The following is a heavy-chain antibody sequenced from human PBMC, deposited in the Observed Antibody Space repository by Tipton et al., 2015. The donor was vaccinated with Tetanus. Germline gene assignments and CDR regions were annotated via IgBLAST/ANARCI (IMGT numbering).Heavy chain of an antibody. J-gene: IGHJ4*01. Sequence: GLVKPSQTLSLTCTVSGDSISSGPYSWSWLRQHPGKGLELIGYISYTGTTHYNPSLKSRVTISLDRAKNQFSLKLTSVTAADTAVYYCATVGLVTASVKYWGQGTLVTVSS. CDR3: ATVGLVTASVKY. CDR2: ISYTGTT. D-gene: IGHD2-21*02. CDR1: GDSISSGPYS. V-gene: IGHV4-31*03.